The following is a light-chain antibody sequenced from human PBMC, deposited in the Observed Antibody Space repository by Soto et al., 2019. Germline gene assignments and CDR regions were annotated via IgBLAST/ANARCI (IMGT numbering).Light chain of an antibody. CDR2: RNS. CDR3: SAWDDSLNGYV. CDR1: SXNIGSNT. Sequence: QSVLTQPPSASATPGQRVTISCSGSSXNIGSNTVNWYQQLPGTAHKLLIYRNSQRPSGVPDRFSGSKSGTSASLAIRGLQSEDEADYYCSAWDDSLNGYVLGTGTKVTVL. J-gene: IGLJ1*01. V-gene: IGLV1-44*01.